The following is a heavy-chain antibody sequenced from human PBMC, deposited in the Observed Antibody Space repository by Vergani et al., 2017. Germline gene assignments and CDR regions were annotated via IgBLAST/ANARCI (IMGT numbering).Heavy chain of an antibody. V-gene: IGHV3-23*01. CDR3: AKGALICYYYDTGGYGP. J-gene: IGHJ5*02. Sequence: EVQLLESGGGLVQPGGSLRLSCVASGFTFSSYAMSWVRQAPGKGLEWVSVISGSGGSTYYADSVKGRYTISRDNAKNTLYLQMNSLRSENTAVYYWAKGALICYYYDTGGYGPWGQGTVVTVSS. CDR1: GFTFSSYA. D-gene: IGHD3-22*01. CDR2: ISGSGGST.